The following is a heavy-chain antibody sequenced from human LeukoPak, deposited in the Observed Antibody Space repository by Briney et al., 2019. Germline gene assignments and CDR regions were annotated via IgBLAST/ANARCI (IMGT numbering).Heavy chain of an antibody. CDR1: GFTFTSYG. J-gene: IGHJ1*01. D-gene: IGHD3-22*01. CDR2: ISAYNGYT. CDR3: AKNYDSGGYYGYFQH. Sequence: GASVKVSCKASGFTFTSYGISWVRQAPGQGLEWMGWISAYNGYTNYAPKLQGRVTMTADTSTSTAYMELRSLRSDDTAVYYCAKNYDSGGYYGYFQHWGQGTLVTVSS. V-gene: IGHV1-18*01.